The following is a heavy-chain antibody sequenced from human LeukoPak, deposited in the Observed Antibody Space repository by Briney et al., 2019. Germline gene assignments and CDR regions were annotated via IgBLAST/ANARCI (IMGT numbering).Heavy chain of an antibody. CDR1: GFTFSDYY. D-gene: IGHD3-10*01. CDR3: ARGKTGSYYSRSYYMDV. CDR2: ISSSGSSI. Sequence: GGSLRLSCAASGFTFSDYYMSWIRQAPGKGLEWVSYISSSGSSIYNADSVKGRFTISRDNAKNSLYLQMNSLRAEDTAVYYCARGKTGSYYSRSYYMDVWGKGTTVTISS. V-gene: IGHV3-11*01. J-gene: IGHJ6*03.